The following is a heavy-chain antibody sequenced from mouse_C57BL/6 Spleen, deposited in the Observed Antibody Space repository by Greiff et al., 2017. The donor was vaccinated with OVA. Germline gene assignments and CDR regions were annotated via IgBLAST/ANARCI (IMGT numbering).Heavy chain of an antibody. Sequence: QVQLKESGAELVRPGASVTLSCKASGYTFTDYEMHWVKQTPVHGLEWIGAVDPETGGTAYNQKFKGKAILTADKSSSTAYMELRSLTSEDSAVYYCTIYYGNYGAYWGQGTLVTVSA. CDR3: TIYYGNYGAY. CDR2: VDPETGGT. V-gene: IGHV1-15*01. CDR1: GYTFTDYE. D-gene: IGHD2-1*01. J-gene: IGHJ3*01.